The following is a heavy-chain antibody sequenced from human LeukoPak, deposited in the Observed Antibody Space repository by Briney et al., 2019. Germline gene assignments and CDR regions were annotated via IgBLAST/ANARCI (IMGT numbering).Heavy chain of an antibody. CDR1: GYTFTSYY. J-gene: IGHJ6*02. D-gene: IGHD3-22*01. CDR3: ARANYYDSSANSYYYYAMDV. CDR2: INPSGGST. Sequence: ASVKVSCKASGYTFTSYYMHWVRQAPGQGLEWMGIINPSGGSTSYAQKFQGRVTMTRDTSTSTVYMELSSLRSEDTAVYYCARANYYDSSANSYYYYAMDVWGQGTTVSVSS. V-gene: IGHV1-46*01.